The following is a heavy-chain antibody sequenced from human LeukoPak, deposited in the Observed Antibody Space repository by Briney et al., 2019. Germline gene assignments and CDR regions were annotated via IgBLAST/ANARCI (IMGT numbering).Heavy chain of an antibody. CDR1: GFTFSNYA. Sequence: GGSLRLSCAASGFTFSNYAMSWVRQAPGEGLEWASAILGSGGSTYYADSVKGRFTVSRDNSKSTLYLQMNSLRAEDTALYYCAKWGDYDVLTGYYVPDYWGQGTLVTVSS. D-gene: IGHD3-9*01. J-gene: IGHJ4*02. CDR2: ILGSGGST. CDR3: AKWGDYDVLTGYYVPDY. V-gene: IGHV3-23*01.